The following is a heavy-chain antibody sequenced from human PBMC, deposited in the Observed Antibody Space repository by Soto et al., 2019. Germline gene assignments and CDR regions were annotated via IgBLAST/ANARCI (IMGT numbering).Heavy chain of an antibody. CDR3: TTDSSSWAYYYYYGMDV. J-gene: IGHJ6*02. D-gene: IGHD2-2*01. CDR1: GFTFSNAW. V-gene: IGHV3-15*01. Sequence: GGSLRLSCTVSGFTFSNAWMTWVRQAPGKGLEWVGRIKSKTDDGTTDYAAPVKGRFTISRDDSRNTLYLQMNSLKTEDTAVYYCTTDSSSWAYYYYYGMDVCGQGTTVTVYS. CDR2: IKSKTDDGTT.